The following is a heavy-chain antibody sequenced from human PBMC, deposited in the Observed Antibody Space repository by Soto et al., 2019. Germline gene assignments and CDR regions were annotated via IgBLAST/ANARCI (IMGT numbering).Heavy chain of an antibody. Sequence: EVQMLESGGDLVQPGGSLRLSCAASGFTFSTYAMSWVRQAPGRGLEWVSLITGSGGEIYYSDSVRGRFTISRDNSKNTVYLQMDSLRADDTALYHCAKGAGDSSFSPADYGGQGTLVTVSS. V-gene: IGHV3-23*01. CDR2: ITGSGGEI. CDR1: GFTFSTYA. D-gene: IGHD6-6*01. J-gene: IGHJ4*02. CDR3: AKGAGDSSFSPADY.